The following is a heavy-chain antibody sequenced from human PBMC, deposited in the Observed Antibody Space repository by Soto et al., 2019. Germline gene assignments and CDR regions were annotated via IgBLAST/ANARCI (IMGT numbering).Heavy chain of an antibody. CDR2: ISYDGSNK. Sequence: QVQLVESGGGLVQPGRSLRLSCAASGSTFSSYAMHWVRQAPGKGLEWVALISYDGSNKYYADSVKGRFTISRDNSKNTLYLQMNSLRAEDTAVYYCAKESPAAYCGGDCNYYFDYWGQGTLVTVSS. CDR3: AKESPAAYCGGDCNYYFDY. D-gene: IGHD2-21*02. J-gene: IGHJ4*02. CDR1: GSTFSSYA. V-gene: IGHV3-30*18.